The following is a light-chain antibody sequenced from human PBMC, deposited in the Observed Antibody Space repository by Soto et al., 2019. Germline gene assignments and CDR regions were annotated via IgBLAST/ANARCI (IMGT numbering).Light chain of an antibody. J-gene: IGKJ3*01. CDR1: QGIANR. Sequence: DIQMTQSPSSVSASVGDRVTITCRASQGIANRLGWYQQKPGKAPKLLIYAASTLQSGVPSRFSGGGSGTYFTLTISNLQPEDFATYFCQQADSFPRVSFGPGTQVDLK. V-gene: IGKV1-12*01. CDR2: AAS. CDR3: QQADSFPRVS.